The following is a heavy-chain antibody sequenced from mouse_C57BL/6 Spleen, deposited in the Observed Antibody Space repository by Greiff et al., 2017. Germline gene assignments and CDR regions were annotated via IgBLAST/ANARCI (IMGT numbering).Heavy chain of an antibody. D-gene: IGHD1-1*01. J-gene: IGHJ2*01. CDR3: ARERLLHYFHY. Sequence: VQLMQSGPGLALPSQSLSLTCPVTGYSIPSGYYCNWFRQIPGNKLEWMGYISYDGSNNYNPSLTNRTSITRDSSKNQFFLKLNSVTTEDTATYYCARERLLHYFHYWGQGNTLTAST. CDR2: ISYDGSN. CDR1: GYSIPSGYY. V-gene: IGHV3-6*01.